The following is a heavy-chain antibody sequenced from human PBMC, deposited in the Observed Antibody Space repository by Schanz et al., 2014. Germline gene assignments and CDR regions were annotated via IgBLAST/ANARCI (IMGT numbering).Heavy chain of an antibody. CDR2: IRYDGSNK. CDR3: ARDGGRDGYNLAFDV. CDR1: RFTFSTYG. J-gene: IGHJ4*02. D-gene: IGHD5-12*01. Sequence: QVQLVESGGGVVQPGGSLRLSCAASRFTFSTYGMHWVRQSPGKGLEWVAFIRYDGSNKYYADSVKGRFTTSRDNSKNTMYLQMNSLRAEDTAVYFCARDGGRDGYNLAFDVWCQGTLVTVS. V-gene: IGHV3-30*02.